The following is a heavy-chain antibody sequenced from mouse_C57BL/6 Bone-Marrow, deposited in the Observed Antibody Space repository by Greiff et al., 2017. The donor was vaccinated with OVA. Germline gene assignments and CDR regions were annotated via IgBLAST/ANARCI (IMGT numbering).Heavy chain of an antibody. CDR2: IDPENGDT. Sequence: EVKLQESGAELVRPGASVKLSCTASGFNIKDDYMHWVKQRPEQGLEWIGWIDPENGDTEYASKFQGNATITADTSSNTAYLQLSSLTSEDTAVYYCTTDVHCWGQGTTLTVSS. J-gene: IGHJ2*01. CDR1: GFNIKDDY. CDR3: TTDVHC. V-gene: IGHV14-4*01.